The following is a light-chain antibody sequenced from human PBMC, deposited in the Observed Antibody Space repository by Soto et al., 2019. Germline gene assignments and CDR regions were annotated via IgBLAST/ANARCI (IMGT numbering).Light chain of an antibody. J-gene: IGKJ2*01. Sequence: DIQMTQSRSSLSASVGDRVTITCQSSQSIISYLNWYQQKAGKAPQLLIYAASSLQSGVPARFSGSGSGTDFILSISSLQPEDSAIYYCQQSYSSPRTFGQGTKLEI. CDR1: QSIISY. CDR2: AAS. CDR3: QQSYSSPRT. V-gene: IGKV1-39*01.